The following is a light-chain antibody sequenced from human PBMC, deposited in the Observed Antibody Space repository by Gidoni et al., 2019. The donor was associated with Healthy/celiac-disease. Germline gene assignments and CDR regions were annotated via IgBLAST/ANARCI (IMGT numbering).Light chain of an antibody. J-gene: IGLJ2*01. V-gene: IGLV2-14*01. CDR2: EVS. CDR3: SSYTSSSTSDVV. CDR1: SSDVGGYNY. Sequence: QSALTQPASVSGSPGQSITISCTGTSSDVGGYNYVSWYQQHPGKAPKLMIYEVSNRPSGVSNRFSGSKSGNTASLTISGLQAEDEADYYCSSYTSSSTSDVVFGGGTKLTVI.